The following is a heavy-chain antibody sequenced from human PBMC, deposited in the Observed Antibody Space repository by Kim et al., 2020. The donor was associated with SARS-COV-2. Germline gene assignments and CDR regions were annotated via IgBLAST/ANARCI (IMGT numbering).Heavy chain of an antibody. CDR2: IYYSGST. V-gene: IGHV4-39*01. J-gene: IGHJ4*02. Sequence: SETLSLTCTVSGGSISSSSYYWGWIRQPPGKGLEWIGSIYYSGSTYYNPSLKSRVTISVDTSKNQFSLKLSSVTAADTAVYYCATMDRIYSSGWYRDYWGQGTLVTVSS. D-gene: IGHD6-19*01. CDR3: ATMDRIYSSGWYRDY. CDR1: GGSISSSSYY.